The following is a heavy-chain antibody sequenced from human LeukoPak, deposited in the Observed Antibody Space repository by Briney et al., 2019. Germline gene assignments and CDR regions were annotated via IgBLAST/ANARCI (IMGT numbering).Heavy chain of an antibody. CDR1: GFTFKNYV. CDR2: IYGSGVSI. J-gene: IGHJ4*02. CDR3: AKDLGWELPAVAY. Sequence: PGGSLRLSCVASGFTFKNYVMNWVRQAPGKGLEWLATIYGSGVSISYADSVKGRFTISRDNSNNTLYLQMNSLRAEDTAMYYCAKDLGWELPAVAYWGQGILVTVSS. V-gene: IGHV3-23*01. D-gene: IGHD1-26*01.